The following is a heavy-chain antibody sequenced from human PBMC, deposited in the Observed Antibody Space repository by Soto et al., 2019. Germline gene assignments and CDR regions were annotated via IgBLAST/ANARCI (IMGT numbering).Heavy chain of an antibody. J-gene: IGHJ4*02. D-gene: IGHD5-18*01. V-gene: IGHV3-66*01. CDR3: ARDISGYSYGYGY. CDR1: GFTVSSNY. Sequence: SPRLPCAASGFTVSSNYMSWVRKAPGKGLEWVSVIYSGGGTYYADSVKGRFTISRDNSKNTLYLQMNSLRAEDTAVYYCARDISGYSYGYGYWGQGTLVTVSS. CDR2: IYSGGGT.